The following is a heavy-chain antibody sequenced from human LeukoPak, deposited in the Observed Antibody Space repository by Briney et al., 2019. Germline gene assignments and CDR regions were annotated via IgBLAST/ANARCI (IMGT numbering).Heavy chain of an antibody. D-gene: IGHD1-26*01. Sequence: SETLSLTCTVSGYSIRSGYYWGWIRQPPGKGLEWIGSIHHTGNTYYNPSLKSRVTMSVDTSKNQFSLKLSSVTAADTAVYYCAKATWDLSNPWGQGTLVTVSS. J-gene: IGHJ5*02. V-gene: IGHV4-38-2*02. CDR1: GYSIRSGYY. CDR3: AKATWDLSNP. CDR2: IHHTGNT.